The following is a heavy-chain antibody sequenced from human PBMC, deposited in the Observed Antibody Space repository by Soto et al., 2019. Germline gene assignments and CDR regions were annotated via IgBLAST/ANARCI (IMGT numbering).Heavy chain of an antibody. V-gene: IGHV2-5*02. Sequence: SGPSGEPTQTPTLTCTFSGFSLSTSGVGVGWIRQPPGKALEGLVIIYWDDDKRYSPSLRGRLTITKDTSKNQVVLTMTNVGPEDTATYFCAHRRIGVSQWNYGDFDYWGQGILVTVSS. CDR2: IYWDDDK. CDR1: GFSLSTSGVG. J-gene: IGHJ4*02. D-gene: IGHD1-7*01. CDR3: AHRRIGVSQWNYGDFDY.